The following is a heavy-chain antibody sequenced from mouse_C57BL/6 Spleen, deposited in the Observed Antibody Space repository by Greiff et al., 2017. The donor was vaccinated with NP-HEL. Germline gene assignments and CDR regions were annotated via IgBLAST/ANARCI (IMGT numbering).Heavy chain of an antibody. J-gene: IGHJ2*01. V-gene: IGHV1-63*01. Sequence: QVQLQQSGAELVRPGTSVKMSCKASGYTFTNYWIGWAKQRPGHGLEWIGDIYPGGGYTNYNEKFKGKATLTADKSSSTAYMQCSSLTSEDSAIYYCARKDYYGLDYWGQGTTLTVSS. CDR1: GYTFTNYW. D-gene: IGHD1-2*01. CDR3: ARKDYYGLDY. CDR2: IYPGGGYT.